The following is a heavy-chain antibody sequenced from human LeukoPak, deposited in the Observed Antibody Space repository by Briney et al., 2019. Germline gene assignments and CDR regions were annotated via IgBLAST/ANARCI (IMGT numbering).Heavy chain of an antibody. D-gene: IGHD3-22*01. CDR3: ARADYYDSSGYYPDAFDI. CDR1: GGSFSGYY. J-gene: IGHJ3*02. Sequence: SETLSLTCAVYGGSFSGYYWSWIRQPPGKGLEWIGEINHSGSTNYNPSLKSRVTISVDTSKNQFSLKLSSVTAADTAVYYCARADYYDSSGYYPDAFDIWGQGTRVTVSS. V-gene: IGHV4-34*01. CDR2: INHSGST.